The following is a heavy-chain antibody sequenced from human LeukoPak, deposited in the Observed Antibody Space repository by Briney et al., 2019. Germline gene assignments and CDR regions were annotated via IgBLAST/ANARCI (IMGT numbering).Heavy chain of an antibody. Sequence: PGKSLRLSCAASGFTFTSYSMHWVRQAPGKGLEWVAVISSDGRDKHYADSVKGRFTISRDNSKHTLYLQMNSLRAEDTAVYYCARDEDIGAAVYYFDYWGQGTLVTVS. CDR1: GFTFTSYS. D-gene: IGHD6-13*01. V-gene: IGHV3-30*04. CDR3: ARDEDIGAAVYYFDY. J-gene: IGHJ4*02. CDR2: ISSDGRDK.